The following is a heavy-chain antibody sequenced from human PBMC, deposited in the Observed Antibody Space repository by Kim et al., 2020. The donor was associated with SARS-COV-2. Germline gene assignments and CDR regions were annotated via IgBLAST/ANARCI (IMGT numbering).Heavy chain of an antibody. V-gene: IGHV4-59*08. CDR1: GGSFNTYY. Sequence: SETLSLTCTVSGGSFNTYYWTWIRQPPGKGLECIGYVSYSGNTNYNPSLKSRVTISVDTSKNQFSLKLTSVTAADTAVYYCARQADGYGPGVAPDYWGQGTLVTVSS. J-gene: IGHJ4*02. CDR2: VSYSGNT. D-gene: IGHD3-3*01. CDR3: ARQADGYGPGVAPDY.